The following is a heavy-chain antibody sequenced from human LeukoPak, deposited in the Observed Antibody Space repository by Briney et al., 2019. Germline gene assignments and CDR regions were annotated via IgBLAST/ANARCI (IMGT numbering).Heavy chain of an antibody. V-gene: IGHV4-59*08. CDR1: GGSISSYY. D-gene: IGHD2/OR15-2a*01. J-gene: IGHJ4*02. CDR2: IYYSGST. Sequence: PSETLSLTCTVSGGSISSYYWSWIRQPPGKGLEWIGYIYYSGSTYYNPSLKSRVTISVDTSKNQFSLKLSSVTAADTAVYYCASSGANMSDDYWGQGTLVTVSS. CDR3: ASSGANMSDDY.